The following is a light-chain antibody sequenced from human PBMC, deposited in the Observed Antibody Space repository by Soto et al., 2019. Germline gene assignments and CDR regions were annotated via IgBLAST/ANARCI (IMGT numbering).Light chain of an antibody. J-gene: IGKJ4*01. V-gene: IGKV3-15*01. CDR2: GAS. CDR1: QSVSSD. CDR3: QQYYKWPPVT. Sequence: VMTQSPSTLSLSPGERATLSCRASQSVSSDLAWYRQKPGQAPRLLIYGASTRATGIPARFSGSGSGTEFTLTISSLQSEDFGVYYCQQYYKWPPVTFGGGTKVDIK.